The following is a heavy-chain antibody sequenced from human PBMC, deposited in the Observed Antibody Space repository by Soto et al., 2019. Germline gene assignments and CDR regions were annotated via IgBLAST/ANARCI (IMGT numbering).Heavy chain of an antibody. D-gene: IGHD3-22*01. V-gene: IGHV3-21*04. CDR2: ISSSSSYI. CDR3: ARGDSSGYYRYYYYYGMDV. Sequence: GGSLRLSCAASGFTFSSYSMNWVRQAPGKGLEWVSSISSSSSYIYYADSVKGRFTISRDNAKNSLYLQMNSLRAEDTAVYYCARGDSSGYYRYYYYYGMDVWGQGTTVTVSS. CDR1: GFTFSSYS. J-gene: IGHJ6*02.